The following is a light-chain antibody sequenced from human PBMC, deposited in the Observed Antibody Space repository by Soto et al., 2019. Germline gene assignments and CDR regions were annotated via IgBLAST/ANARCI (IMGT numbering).Light chain of an antibody. V-gene: IGKV3-15*01. CDR3: QQYKDWPTT. J-gene: IGKJ1*01. CDR2: YAS. CDR1: QYVSTT. Sequence: EIVMTQSPATLSVSPGERATLSCRASQYVSTTVAWYQQKSGQAPRLLIYYASTRATGVPARFSGSGSGTDFTLTITSLQSEDFGVYYCQQYKDWPTTFGQGTKVDI.